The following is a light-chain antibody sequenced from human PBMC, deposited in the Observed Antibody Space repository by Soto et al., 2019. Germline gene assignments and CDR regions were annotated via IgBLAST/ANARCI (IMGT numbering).Light chain of an antibody. CDR2: GAS. J-gene: IGKJ1*01. CDR3: QQTYSTPWT. CDR1: QSIGTD. Sequence: DIQMTQSPSSLSASMGDRVSITCRPSQSIGTDLNWYQQKPGKAPKLLIYGASTLQGGVPSRFSGSVSGTEFTLTISSLQPGDLATYFCQQTYSTPWTFGQGTKVDI. V-gene: IGKV1-39*01.